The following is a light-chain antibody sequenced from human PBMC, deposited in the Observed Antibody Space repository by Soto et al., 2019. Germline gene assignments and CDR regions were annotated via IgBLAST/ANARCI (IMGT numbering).Light chain of an antibody. Sequence: EIVMTQSPATLSLSPGERATLSCRASQSVGSNFAWYQQKPGQALRLLIYGASTRATGIPARFSGSGSGTEFTLTISSLQYEDFAVYYCQQYNNWPPWTFGQGTKVEIK. V-gene: IGKV3-15*01. CDR2: GAS. CDR1: QSVGSN. CDR3: QQYNNWPPWT. J-gene: IGKJ1*01.